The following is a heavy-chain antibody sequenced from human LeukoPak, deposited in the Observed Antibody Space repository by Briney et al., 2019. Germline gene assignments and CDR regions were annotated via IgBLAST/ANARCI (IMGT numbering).Heavy chain of an antibody. Sequence: GGSLRVSCAASGFTFDDYGMSWVRQAPGKGLEWVSGINWNGGSTGYADSVKGRLTISRDNAKNSLYLQMNSLRAEDTALYYCASGGIYYGAAFDFWGQGSLVTVSA. J-gene: IGHJ4*02. CDR3: ASGGIYYGAAFDF. CDR1: GFTFDDYG. V-gene: IGHV3-20*04. CDR2: INWNGGST. D-gene: IGHD1-26*01.